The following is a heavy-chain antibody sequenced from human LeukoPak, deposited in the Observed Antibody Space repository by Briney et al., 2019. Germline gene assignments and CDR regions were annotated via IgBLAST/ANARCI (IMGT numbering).Heavy chain of an antibody. V-gene: IGHV3-30*01. CDR1: GFTFSSYA. CDR2: ISYDGSNK. D-gene: IGHD1-7*01. CDR3: ARVFFPTPEGNLPQD. J-gene: IGHJ4*02. Sequence: GGSLRLSCAASGFTFSSYAMHWDRQAPGKGLEWVAVISYDGSNKYYADSVKGRFTISRDNSKNTLYLQMNSLRAEDTAVYYCARVFFPTPEGNLPQDWGQGTLVTVSS.